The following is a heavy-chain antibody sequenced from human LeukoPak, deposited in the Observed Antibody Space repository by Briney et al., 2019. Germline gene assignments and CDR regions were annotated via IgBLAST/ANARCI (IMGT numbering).Heavy chain of an antibody. CDR1: GRSISSYY. CDR3: ARVRSGSYLDY. V-gene: IGHV4-59*07. Sequence: SDTLSLTCTVSGRSISSYYWSWIRHPPGKGLEWIGYIYYSGSTNYNPSLKSRVTISVDTSKNQFSLKLSSVTAADTAVYYCARVRSGSYLDYWGQGTLVTVSS. CDR2: IYYSGST. D-gene: IGHD3-10*01. J-gene: IGHJ4*02.